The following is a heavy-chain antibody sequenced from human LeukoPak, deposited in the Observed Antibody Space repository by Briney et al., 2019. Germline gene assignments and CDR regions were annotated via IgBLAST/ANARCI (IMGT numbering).Heavy chain of an antibody. J-gene: IGHJ4*02. CDR1: GFTLSDAW. V-gene: IGHV3-15*01. Sequence: GGSLRLSCVASGFTLSDAWMSWVRQAPGKGQEWIGRIKRETEGGTTYYAAPVKGRFTISRDDSKNTLYLQMNSLKTEDTGVYYCTTDRDLYDILTGSPGLDYWGQGTLVTISS. CDR3: TTDRDLYDILTGSPGLDY. CDR2: IKRETEGGTT. D-gene: IGHD3-9*01.